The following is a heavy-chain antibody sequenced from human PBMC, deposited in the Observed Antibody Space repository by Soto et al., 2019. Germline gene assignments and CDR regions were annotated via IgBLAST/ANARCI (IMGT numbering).Heavy chain of an antibody. CDR2: ISYDGSNK. D-gene: IGHD6-19*01. CDR3: AKEEDSSGWYGYYYYGMDV. J-gene: IGHJ6*02. Sequence: PGGSLRLSCAASGFTFSSYGMHWVRQAPGKGLEWVAVISYDGSNKYYADSVKGRFTISRDNSKNTLYLQMNSLRAEDTAVYYCAKEEDSSGWYGYYYYGMDVWGQGTTVTVSS. CDR1: GFTFSSYG. V-gene: IGHV3-30*18.